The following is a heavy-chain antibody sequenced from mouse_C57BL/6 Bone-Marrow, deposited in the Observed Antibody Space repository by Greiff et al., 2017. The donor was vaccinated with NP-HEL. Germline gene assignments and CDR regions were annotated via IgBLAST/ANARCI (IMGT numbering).Heavy chain of an antibody. CDR3: ARDGSCYWYFDV. V-gene: IGHV1-54*01. J-gene: IGHJ1*03. Sequence: QVQLQQSGAELVRPGTSVKVSCKASGYAFTNYLIEWVKQRPGQGLEWIGVINPGSGGTNYNEKFKGKATLTADKSSSTAYMQLSSLTSDDSAVCFCARDGSCYWYFDVWGTGTTVTVS. D-gene: IGHD1-1*01. CDR1: GYAFTNYL. CDR2: INPGSGGT.